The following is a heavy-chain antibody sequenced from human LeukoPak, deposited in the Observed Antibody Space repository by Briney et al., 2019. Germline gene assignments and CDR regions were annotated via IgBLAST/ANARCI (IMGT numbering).Heavy chain of an antibody. J-gene: IGHJ4*02. Sequence: ASVKVSCKASGYTFTSYDITWVRQTTGQGLEWMGWMNPNSGNTGYAQKFQGRVTMTRNTSISTAYMELSSLRSEDTAVYYCARGNRVVVVAAYYFDYWGQGTLVTVSS. D-gene: IGHD2-15*01. CDR2: MNPNSGNT. CDR3: ARGNRVVVVAAYYFDY. CDR1: GYTFTSYD. V-gene: IGHV1-8*01.